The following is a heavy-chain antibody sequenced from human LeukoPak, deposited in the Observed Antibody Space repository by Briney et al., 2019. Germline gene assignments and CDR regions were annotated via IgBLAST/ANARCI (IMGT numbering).Heavy chain of an antibody. Sequence: GGSLRLSCAASGFTFDDYAMHWVRQAPGKGLEWVSGISRNSGSIGYADSVKGRFTISRDNAKNSLYLQMNSLRAEDTALYYCAKDQNDSPWMAFDIWGQGTMVTVSS. CDR1: GFTFDDYA. D-gene: IGHD3-22*01. CDR2: ISRNSGSI. CDR3: AKDQNDSPWMAFDI. J-gene: IGHJ3*02. V-gene: IGHV3-9*01.